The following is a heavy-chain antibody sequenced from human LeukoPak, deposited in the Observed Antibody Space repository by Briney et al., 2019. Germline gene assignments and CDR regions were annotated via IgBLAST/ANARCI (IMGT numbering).Heavy chain of an antibody. CDR1: GGSISSYY. V-gene: IGHV4-4*07. D-gene: IGHD6-13*01. J-gene: IGHJ6*03. CDR3: ARGIALYYYYYMDV. Sequence: SETLSLTCTVSGGSISSYYWSWIRQPAGKGLEWIGRIYTSGSTNYNPSLKSRVTMSVDTSKNQFSLKLSSVTAADTAVYYCARGIALYYYYYMDVWGKGTTVTVSS. CDR2: IYTSGST.